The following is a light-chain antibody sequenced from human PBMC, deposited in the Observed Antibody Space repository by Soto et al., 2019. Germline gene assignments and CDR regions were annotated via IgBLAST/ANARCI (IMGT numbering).Light chain of an antibody. Sequence: QSVLTQPPSVSGSPGQSITISCTGTSSDVGAYNYVSWYQQHPGKAPKLMIYEVTNRPSGVSNRFSGSKSGNTASLTISGLQAEDEADYYCSSYTSSSTRVFGGGTKLTVL. CDR2: EVT. V-gene: IGLV2-14*01. CDR1: SSDVGAYNY. J-gene: IGLJ2*01. CDR3: SSYTSSSTRV.